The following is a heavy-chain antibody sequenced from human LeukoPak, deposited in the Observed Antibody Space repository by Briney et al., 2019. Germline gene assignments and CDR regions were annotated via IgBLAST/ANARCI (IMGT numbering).Heavy chain of an antibody. Sequence: GASVKVSCKASGYTFTGYYMRWVRQAPGQGLEWMGRINPNSGGTNYAQKFQGRVTMTRDTSISTAYMELSRLRSDDTAVYYCARSLTYYYDSSGYYPPRYWGQGTLVTVSS. CDR2: INPNSGGT. V-gene: IGHV1-2*06. CDR3: ARSLTYYYDSSGYYPPRY. J-gene: IGHJ4*02. D-gene: IGHD3-22*01. CDR1: GYTFTGYY.